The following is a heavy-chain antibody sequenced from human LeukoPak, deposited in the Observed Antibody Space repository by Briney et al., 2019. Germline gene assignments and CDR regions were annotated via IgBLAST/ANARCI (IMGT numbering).Heavy chain of an antibody. V-gene: IGHV1-18*01. J-gene: IGHJ5*02. Sequence: ASVKVSCKASGYSFSRYRISWVRQAPGQGLEWMGWISTYNGNTNYAQKFQGRVTMTTDTSTTTAYMELRSLRSDDTAVYYCVSDLDYYDSSGSGWFDAWGQGTLVTVSS. CDR2: ISTYNGNT. CDR3: VSDLDYYDSSGSGWFDA. CDR1: GYSFSRYR. D-gene: IGHD3-22*01.